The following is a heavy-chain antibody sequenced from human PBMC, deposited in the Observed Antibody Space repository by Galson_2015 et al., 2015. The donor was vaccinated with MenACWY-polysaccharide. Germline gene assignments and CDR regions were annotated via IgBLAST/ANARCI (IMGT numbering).Heavy chain of an antibody. CDR1: GFTFSSFE. Sequence: SLRLSCAASGFTFSSFEMNWVRQAPGKGLEWVSYIGSSGSTIYYADSVKGRFTISRDNAKNLLYLQMNSLRAEDTAAYYCVKALTVTGGSYYYYGMDVWGQGTLVTVSS. J-gene: IGHJ6*02. CDR3: VKALTVTGGSYYYYGMDV. D-gene: IGHD6-19*01. V-gene: IGHV3-48*03. CDR2: IGSSGSTI.